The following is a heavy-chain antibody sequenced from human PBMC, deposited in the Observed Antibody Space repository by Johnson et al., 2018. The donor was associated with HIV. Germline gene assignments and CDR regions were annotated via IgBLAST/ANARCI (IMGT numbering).Heavy chain of an antibody. J-gene: IGHJ3*01. CDR2: ISNDGRNK. Sequence: VQLVESGGGVVQPARSLRLSCAASGFTFSSYSMHWVRQAPGKGLEWVAGISNDGRNKYYADSVKGRFTISRDNSKNTLFLQMNSLRAEDTAVYYCARAPEVWELRHPGTFDVWGQGTLVTVS. CDR1: GFTFSSYS. V-gene: IGHV3-30*04. CDR3: ARAPEVWELRHPGTFDV. D-gene: IGHD3-3*01.